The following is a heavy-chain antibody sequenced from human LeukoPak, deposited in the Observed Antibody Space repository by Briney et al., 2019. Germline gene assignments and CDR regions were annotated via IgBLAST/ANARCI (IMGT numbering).Heavy chain of an antibody. Sequence: SETLSLTCAVYGGSFSGYYWSWIRQPPGKGLEWIGEINHSGSTNYNPSLKSRVTISVDTSKNQFSLKLSSVTAADTAVYYCARGGSSGWPPDNWFDPWGQGTLVTVSS. V-gene: IGHV4-34*09. J-gene: IGHJ5*02. D-gene: IGHD6-19*01. CDR1: GGSFSGYY. CDR2: INHSGST. CDR3: ARGGSSGWPPDNWFDP.